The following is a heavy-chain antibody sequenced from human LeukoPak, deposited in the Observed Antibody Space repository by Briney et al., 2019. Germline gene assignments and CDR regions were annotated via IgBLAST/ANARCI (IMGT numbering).Heavy chain of an antibody. V-gene: IGHV3-33*01. Sequence: GGSLRLSCAVSGFIFSDYGFHWVRQPPGKGLEWVAFTRFDGSIKQYADSVKGRFTISRDDSKNTLYLQMNFLKSEDTAVYYCARWGGTRQYYFDYWGQGTLVTVSS. CDR3: ARWGGTRQYYFDY. CDR2: TRFDGSIK. CDR1: GFIFSDYG. D-gene: IGHD1-1*01. J-gene: IGHJ4*02.